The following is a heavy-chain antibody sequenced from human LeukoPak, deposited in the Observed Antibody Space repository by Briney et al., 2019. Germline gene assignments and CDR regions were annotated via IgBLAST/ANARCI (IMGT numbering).Heavy chain of an antibody. V-gene: IGHV3-20*04. J-gene: IGHJ3*02. Sequence: PGGSLRLSCAASGFTFDDYGMSWVRQAPGKGLEWVSGINWNGGSTGYADSVKGRFTISRDNAKNSLYLQMNSLRAEDTAVYYCARPDRIAAAGTSSAFDIWGQGTMVTVSS. D-gene: IGHD6-13*01. CDR1: GFTFDDYG. CDR2: INWNGGST. CDR3: ARPDRIAAAGTSSAFDI.